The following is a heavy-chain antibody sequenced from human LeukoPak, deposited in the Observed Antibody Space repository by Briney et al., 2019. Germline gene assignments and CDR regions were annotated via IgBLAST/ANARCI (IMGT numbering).Heavy chain of an antibody. CDR1: GFTFSSYA. D-gene: IGHD1-7*01. V-gene: IGHV3-66*01. Sequence: PGGSLRLSCAASGFTFSSYAMSWVRQAPGKGLEWVSVIYSGGNTYYADSVTDRFTISRDNSKNTLYLQMNSLRVEDTAVYYCARAYDWNYLYWGQGTLVTVSS. CDR2: IYSGGNT. CDR3: ARAYDWNYLY. J-gene: IGHJ4*02.